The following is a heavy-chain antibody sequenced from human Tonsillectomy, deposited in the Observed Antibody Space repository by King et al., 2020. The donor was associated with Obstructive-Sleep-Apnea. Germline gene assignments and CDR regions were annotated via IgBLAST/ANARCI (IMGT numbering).Heavy chain of an antibody. CDR2: IKQEGSGK. J-gene: IGHJ4*02. D-gene: IGHD3/OR15-3a*01. V-gene: IGHV3-7*03. CDR1: GFTFSRYW. Sequence: VQLVESGGGLVQPGGSLRLSCAASGFTFSRYWMIWVRQAPGKGMEWVANIKQEGSGKFYVDSVGGRFIISRANAKNSLYLQMNNLRAEDTAVYYCARGWTGYYTDFYFDCWGQGTLVTVSS. CDR3: ARGWTGYYTDFYFDC.